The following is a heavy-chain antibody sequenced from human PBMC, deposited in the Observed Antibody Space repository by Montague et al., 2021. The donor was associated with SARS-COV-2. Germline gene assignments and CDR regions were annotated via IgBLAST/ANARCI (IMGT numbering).Heavy chain of an antibody. V-gene: IGHV4-59*01. CDR1: GGSLSRYY. J-gene: IGHJ4*02. CDR2: IYYSGTT. CDR3: ARGFDY. Sequence: SETLSLTCPFPGGSLSRYYWSWIRKPPVKALECIGYIYYSGTTNYNPSLKSRVTISVDTSKNQFSLKLSSVTAADTAVYYCARGFDYWGQGTLVTVSS.